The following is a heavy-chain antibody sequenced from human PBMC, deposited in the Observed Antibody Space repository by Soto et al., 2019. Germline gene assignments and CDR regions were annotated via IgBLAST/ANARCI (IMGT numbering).Heavy chain of an antibody. CDR2: INPNSGGT. V-gene: IGHV1-2*04. CDR1: GYTFTGYY. Sequence: ASVKVSCKASGYTFTGYYMHWVRQAPGQGLEWMGWINPNSGGTNYAQKFQGWVTMTRDTSISTAYMELSRLRSDDTAVYYCARKPIYYYYGMYVWGQGTTVTVSS. CDR3: ARKPIYYYYGMYV. J-gene: IGHJ6*02.